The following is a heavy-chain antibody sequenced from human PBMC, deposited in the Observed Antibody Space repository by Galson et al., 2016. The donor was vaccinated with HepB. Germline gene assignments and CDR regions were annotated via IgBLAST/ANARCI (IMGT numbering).Heavy chain of an antibody. V-gene: IGHV2-5*01. CDR3: VHRRWDRGSFDF. CDR1: GFSLITSGGG. Sequence: PALVKPTQTLTLTCTFSGFSLITSGGGVGWIRQPPGKALEWLALIYWNDDKHYSPSLKSRLTITKGASKRQVVLKMTNMDRVDTATYFCVHRRWDRGSFDFWGQGTLVTVSP. D-gene: IGHD1-26*01. CDR2: IYWNDDK. J-gene: IGHJ4*02.